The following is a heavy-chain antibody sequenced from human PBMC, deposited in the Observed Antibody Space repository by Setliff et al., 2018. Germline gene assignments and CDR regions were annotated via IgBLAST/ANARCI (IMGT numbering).Heavy chain of an antibody. V-gene: IGHV3-11*01. D-gene: IGHD2-15*01. CDR2: ITSSGTTT. CDR3: AKREIIAVTRWFDP. J-gene: IGHJ5*02. CDR1: GFTFSDYY. Sequence: PGGSLRLSCAASGFTFSDYYMSWIRQAPGKGLEWVSYITSSGTTTFYTDSVKGRYTISRDNAKNSLYLQMNSLRAEDTAVYYCAKREIIAVTRWFDPWGQGTLVTVSS.